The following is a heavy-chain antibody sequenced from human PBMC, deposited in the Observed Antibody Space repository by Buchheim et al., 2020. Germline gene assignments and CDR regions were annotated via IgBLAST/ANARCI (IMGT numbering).Heavy chain of an antibody. CDR3: GRDRYKYGTGYFDY. CDR2: IYYSGTA. CDR1: GGSISSSGSY. D-gene: IGHD5-18*01. J-gene: IGHJ4*02. V-gene: IGHV4-39*07. Sequence: QLQLQESGPGLVKPSETLSLTCTVSGGSISSSGSYWGWIRQSPGKGLEWIGTIYYSGTAYYNPALKSRVTISIDTSRKQFSLKLSSVTAADTAVYYCGRDRYKYGTGYFDYWGQGTL.